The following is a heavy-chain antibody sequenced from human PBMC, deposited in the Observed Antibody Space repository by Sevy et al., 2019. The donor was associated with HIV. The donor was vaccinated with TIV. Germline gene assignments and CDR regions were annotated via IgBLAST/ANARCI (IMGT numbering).Heavy chain of an antibody. CDR3: VKDDVGYEVTDAFDI. Sequence: GGSLRLSCSASGFTFSSYAMHWVRQAPGKGLEYVSAISSNGGSTYYADSVKGRFTISRDNSKNTLYLQMSSLRAEDTAVYYCVKDDVGYEVTDAFDIWGQGTMVTVSS. J-gene: IGHJ3*02. V-gene: IGHV3-64D*06. CDR1: GFTFSSYA. D-gene: IGHD1-26*01. CDR2: ISSNGGST.